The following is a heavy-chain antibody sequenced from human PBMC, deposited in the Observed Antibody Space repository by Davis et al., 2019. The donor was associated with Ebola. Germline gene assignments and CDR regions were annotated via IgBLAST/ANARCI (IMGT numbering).Heavy chain of an antibody. D-gene: IGHD1-26*01. J-gene: IGHJ4*02. CDR1: GFTFSKYW. CDR2: IKGDGSHT. Sequence: GESLKISCAASGFTFSKYWMHWVRQAPGKGLVWVSRIKGDGSHTIYADSVKGRFTISRDNAKNSLYLQMTSLRAEDTGLYFCARAASEDTYYYFDYWGQGTLVTVSS. V-gene: IGHV3-74*01. CDR3: ARAASEDTYYYFDY.